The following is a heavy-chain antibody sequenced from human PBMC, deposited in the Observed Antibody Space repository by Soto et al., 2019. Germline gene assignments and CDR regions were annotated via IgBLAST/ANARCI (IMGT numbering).Heavy chain of an antibody. CDR3: ATDSATSYFGMDV. CDR1: GGSFTGNY. V-gene: IGHV4-34*01. J-gene: IGHJ6*02. CDR2: VNDSGST. Sequence: PSETLSLTCAVYGGSFTGNYRSWFRQPPGKGLEWIGEVNDSGSTNFNPSLKSRVTISVDTSKKQFTLELTSVTAADTAVYYCATDSATSYFGMDVWGHGTTVTVSS. D-gene: IGHD1-26*01.